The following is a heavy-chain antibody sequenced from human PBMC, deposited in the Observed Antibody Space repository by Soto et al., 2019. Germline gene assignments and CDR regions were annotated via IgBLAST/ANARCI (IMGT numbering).Heavy chain of an antibody. V-gene: IGHV4-61*05. CDR1: GGSISSSSYY. J-gene: IGHJ4*02. Sequence: SETLSLTCTVSGGSISSSSYYWGWIRQPPGKGLEWIGYIYYSGSTNYNPSLKSRVTISVDTSKNQFSLKLSSVTAADTAVYYCASFGEDDYSNVFDYWGQGTLVTVSS. CDR3: ASFGEDDYSNVFDY. CDR2: IYYSGST. D-gene: IGHD4-4*01.